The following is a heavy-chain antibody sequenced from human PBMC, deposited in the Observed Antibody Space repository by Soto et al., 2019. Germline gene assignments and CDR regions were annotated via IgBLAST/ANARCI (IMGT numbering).Heavy chain of an antibody. CDR3: AKDCTSTTCFST. CDR2: ISGNSDYI. CDR1: GFTSDDYA. V-gene: IGHV3-9*02. J-gene: IGHJ4*02. D-gene: IGHD2-2*01. Sequence: GGSLRLSCAASGFTSDDYAMHWVRQPPGKGLEWVSSISGNSDYIGYADSVKGRFTISGDDAKSSLYLEMNSLRADDTALYYCAKDCTSTTCFSTWGRGTLVTVSS.